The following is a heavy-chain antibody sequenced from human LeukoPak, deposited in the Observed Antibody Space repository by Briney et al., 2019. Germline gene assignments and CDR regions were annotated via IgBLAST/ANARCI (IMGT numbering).Heavy chain of an antibody. V-gene: IGHV3-30*02. D-gene: IGHD3-10*01. J-gene: IGHJ4*02. Sequence: GGSLRLSCAASGFTFSSYGMHWVRQAPGKGLEWVAIIWYDGSNKYHADSVKGRFTISRDNSRSTLYLQMNSLRPEDTAIYYCAREGYYGSGSPPSLYFDYWGQGTLVTVSS. CDR3: AREGYYGSGSPPSLYFDY. CDR2: IWYDGSNK. CDR1: GFTFSSYG.